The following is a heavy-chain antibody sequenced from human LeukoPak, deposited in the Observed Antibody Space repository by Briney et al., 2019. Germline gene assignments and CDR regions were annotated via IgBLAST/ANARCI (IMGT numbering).Heavy chain of an antibody. J-gene: IGHJ3*02. CDR3: AKDLCGRDCHDVFDI. V-gene: IGHV3-23*01. D-gene: IGHD2-21*02. Sequence: PGGSLRLSCAASGFIFSSYAMNWVRQAPGKGLEWVSTISGSGGSTYYADSVKGRFTLSRDNSKNTLYLQMNSLRVEDTAVYYCAKDLCGRDCHDVFDIWGQGTMVTVSS. CDR2: ISGSGGST. CDR1: GFIFSSYA.